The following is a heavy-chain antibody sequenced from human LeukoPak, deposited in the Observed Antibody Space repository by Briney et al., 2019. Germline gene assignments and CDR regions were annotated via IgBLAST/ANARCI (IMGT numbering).Heavy chain of an antibody. J-gene: IGHJ5*02. V-gene: IGHV4-59*01. CDR2: IYYSGST. CDR1: GGSISDYY. Sequence: SETLSLTCTVSGGSISDYYWSWTRQSPGKGLECIGYIYYSGSTNYNPSLRSRVTISVDTSKNQFSLKLRSVTPADTAVYYCARNPTDDYTNYVWFDPWGQGTLVTVSS. CDR3: ARNPTDDYTNYVWFDP. D-gene: IGHD4-11*01.